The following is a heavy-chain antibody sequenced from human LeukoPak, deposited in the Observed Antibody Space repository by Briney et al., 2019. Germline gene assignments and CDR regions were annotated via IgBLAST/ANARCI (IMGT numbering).Heavy chain of an antibody. CDR3: AKPQRGYSYGPFDY. J-gene: IGHJ4*02. CDR1: GFTFSSYA. V-gene: IGHV3-23*01. CDR2: ISGSGGST. D-gene: IGHD5-18*01. Sequence: GGSLRLSCAASGFTFSSYAMSWVRQAPGKGLEWVSAISGSGGSTYYADSVKGRFTISRDNSKNTLYLQMNSLRAEGTAVYYCAKPQRGYSYGPFDYWGQGTLVTVSS.